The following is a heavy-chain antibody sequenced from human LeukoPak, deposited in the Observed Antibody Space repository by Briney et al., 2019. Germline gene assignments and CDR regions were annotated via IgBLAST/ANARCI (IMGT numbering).Heavy chain of an antibody. Sequence: GGSLRLSCAASGFTVSSNYMSWVRQAPGKGLEWVSGLYSGGGTYYADSVKGRFDISRDNSKNTLYLQMNSLRAEDTAVYYCARDSVQYDLPRYSDCWGQGALVTVSS. CDR3: ARDSVQYDLPRYSDC. CDR2: LYSGGGT. V-gene: IGHV3-66*01. J-gene: IGHJ4*02. CDR1: GFTVSSNY. D-gene: IGHD2-8*01.